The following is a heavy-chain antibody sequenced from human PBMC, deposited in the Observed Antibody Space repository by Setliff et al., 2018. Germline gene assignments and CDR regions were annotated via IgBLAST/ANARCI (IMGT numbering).Heavy chain of an antibody. D-gene: IGHD3-10*01. CDR3: ATDGPVLNGDYIS. V-gene: IGHV4-39*07. J-gene: IGHJ5*02. CDR2: IYYRGDT. Sequence: PSETLSLTCTVSGASLSSGTYYWGWIRQPPGKGLEWIGRIYYRGDTYYNASLKGRLTISVDTAQNQFSLRLTSVTAADTAVYYCATDGPVLNGDYISWGQGTLVTVSS. CDR1: GASLSSGTYY.